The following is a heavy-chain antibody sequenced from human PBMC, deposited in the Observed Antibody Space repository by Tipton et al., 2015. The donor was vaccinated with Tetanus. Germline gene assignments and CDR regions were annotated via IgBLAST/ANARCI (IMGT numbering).Heavy chain of an antibody. CDR3: ARHQSGYFTPFDY. CDR1: GDSIRGGTFY. Sequence: LRLSCTVSGDSIRGGTFYWGWIRQPPGKGLEWIGSIYESGDTYYIPSLKSRVTISGDTSKNQFSLNLNSMAAADTGVYYCARHQSGYFTPFDYWGQGNLVTVSS. J-gene: IGHJ4*02. CDR2: IYESGDT. D-gene: IGHD3-3*01. V-gene: IGHV4-39*01.